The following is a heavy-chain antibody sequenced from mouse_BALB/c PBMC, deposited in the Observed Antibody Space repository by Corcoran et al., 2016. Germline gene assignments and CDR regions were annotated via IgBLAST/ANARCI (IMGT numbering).Heavy chain of an antibody. J-gene: IGHJ1*01. D-gene: IGHD2-10*01. CDR2: INTNTGEP. CDR1: GYTFTNYG. Sequence: QIQLVQSGPELKKPGETVKISCKASGYTFTNYGMNWVKQAPGKGLKWMGWINTNTGEPTYAEEFKGRFAFSLETSASTAYLQINNLKNEDTATYFCARSAYYGNWYFDVWGAGTTVTVSS. V-gene: IGHV9-3*02. CDR3: ARSAYYGNWYFDV.